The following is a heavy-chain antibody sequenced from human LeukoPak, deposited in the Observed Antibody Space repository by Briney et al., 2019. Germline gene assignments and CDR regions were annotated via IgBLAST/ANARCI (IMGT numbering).Heavy chain of an antibody. J-gene: IGHJ4*02. CDR2: INRDGSIT. CDR1: GFTFSSEW. CDR3: VRGLSVPLPY. V-gene: IGHV3-74*03. D-gene: IGHD4-17*01. Sequence: GGSLRLSCEASGFTFSSEWMHWVRQGPGKGLVWVSRINRDGSITTYADSVKGRFTISRDNAKNTLHLEMNSLRAEDTAVYYCVRGLSVPLPYWGQGPLFTVSS.